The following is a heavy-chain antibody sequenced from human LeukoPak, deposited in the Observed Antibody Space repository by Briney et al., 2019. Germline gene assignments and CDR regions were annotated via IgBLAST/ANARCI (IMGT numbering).Heavy chain of an antibody. Sequence: GGSLRLSCAASGFTFSIYAMSWVRQAPGKGLEWVAVISYDGSNKYYADSVKGRFTISRDNSKNTLYLQMNSLRAEDTTVYYCARDGSGSYYNAFYFDYWGQGTLVTVSS. CDR1: GFTFSIYA. CDR3: ARDGSGSYYNAFYFDY. J-gene: IGHJ4*02. D-gene: IGHD3-10*01. CDR2: ISYDGSNK. V-gene: IGHV3-30-3*01.